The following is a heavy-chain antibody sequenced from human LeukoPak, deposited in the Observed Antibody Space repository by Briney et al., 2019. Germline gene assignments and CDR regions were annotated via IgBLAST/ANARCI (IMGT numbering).Heavy chain of an antibody. J-gene: IGHJ4*02. CDR1: GGSISSSSHY. Sequence: SETLSLTCTVSGGSISSSSHYWGWIRQPPGKGLEWLASIYYGGTAFYNPSLKSRVTIPIDTSKNQFSLNLSAVAAAHTAVYYCARRYGFPRGKFFDYWGQGTLVTVSS. CDR3: ARRYGFPRGKFFDY. CDR2: IYYGGTA. V-gene: IGHV4-39*01. D-gene: IGHD1-14*01.